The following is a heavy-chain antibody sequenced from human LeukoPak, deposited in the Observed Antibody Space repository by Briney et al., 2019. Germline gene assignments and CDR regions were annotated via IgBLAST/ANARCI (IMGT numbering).Heavy chain of an antibody. CDR2: IYYSGST. V-gene: IGHV4-59*01. D-gene: IGHD6-13*01. CDR3: ARAGSSSWPHYYYYMDV. CDR1: GGSISSYY. J-gene: IGHJ6*03. Sequence: SETLSLTCTVSGGSISSYYWSWIRQPPGKGLEWIGYIYYSGSTNYNPSLKSRVTILVDTSKNQFSLKLSSVTAADTAVYYCARAGSSSWPHYYYYMDVWGKGTTVTISS.